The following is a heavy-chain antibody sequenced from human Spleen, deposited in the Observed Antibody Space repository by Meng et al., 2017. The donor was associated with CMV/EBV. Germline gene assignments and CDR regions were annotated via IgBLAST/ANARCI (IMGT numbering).Heavy chain of an antibody. D-gene: IGHD2-15*01. CDR1: GYTFTGYY. Sequence: ASVKVSCKASGYTFTGYYIHWLRQAPGQGLEWMGWINPNSGDTSFAQKFQGRVTMTRDTSISTAYMELSRLRSDDTAVYYCARGGRGGNWFDPWGQGTLVTVSS. J-gene: IGHJ5*02. CDR2: INPNSGDT. CDR3: ARGGRGGNWFDP. V-gene: IGHV1-2*02.